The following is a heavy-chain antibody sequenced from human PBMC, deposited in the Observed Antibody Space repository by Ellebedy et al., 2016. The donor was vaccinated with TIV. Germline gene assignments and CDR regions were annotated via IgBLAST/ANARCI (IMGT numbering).Heavy chain of an antibody. V-gene: IGHV3-33*01. CDR2: IWYDGFNK. J-gene: IGHJ4*02. CDR1: GFSFSTYG. Sequence: GESLKISCAASGFSFSTYGVHWVRQAPGQGLEWVAVIWYDGFNKDYADSVKGQLIISRDNSNSTLFLQMNNLRAEDAAIYYCARLRGGGIATAMDYWGQGTLVTVSS. D-gene: IGHD6-13*01. CDR3: ARLRGGGIATAMDY.